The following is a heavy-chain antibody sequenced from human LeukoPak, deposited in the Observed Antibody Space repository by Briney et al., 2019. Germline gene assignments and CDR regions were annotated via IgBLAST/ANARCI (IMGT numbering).Heavy chain of an antibody. CDR1: GGSISSGGYY. J-gene: IGHJ4*02. CDR2: IYYSGST. CDR3: ASTYFGSGSFPLDY. Sequence: SQTLSLACTVSGGSISSGGYYWSWIRQHPGKGLEWIGYIYYSGSTYYNPSLKSRVIISVDTSKNQFSLKLSSVTAADTAVYYCASTYFGSGSFPLDYWGQGTLVTVSS. V-gene: IGHV4-31*03. D-gene: IGHD3-10*01.